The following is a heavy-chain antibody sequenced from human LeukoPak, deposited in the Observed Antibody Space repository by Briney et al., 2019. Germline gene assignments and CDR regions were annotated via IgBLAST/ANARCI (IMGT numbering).Heavy chain of an antibody. CDR3: ARYSNSAVY. D-gene: IGHD4-11*01. Sequence: PSETLSLTCTVSGGSISISRHYWAWIRQPPGKGLDWIGTIHYTGTTYYNPSLRSRVSISVDRSTNQFSLRVSPVTAADTAVYYCARYSNSAVYWGQGTLVTVSS. CDR1: GGSISISRHY. CDR2: IHYTGTT. J-gene: IGHJ4*02. V-gene: IGHV4-39*07.